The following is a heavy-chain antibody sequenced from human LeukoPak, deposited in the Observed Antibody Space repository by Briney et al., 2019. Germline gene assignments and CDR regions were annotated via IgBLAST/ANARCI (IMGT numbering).Heavy chain of an antibody. J-gene: IGHJ4*02. Sequence: GRSLRLSCKASGLPFSASGMHWVRQAPGKGLEWVAMIWSDGSKTYYADSVEGRFTISRDNSKNTVDLQMNRLGVDDTAVYYCARDKGERSLDHCGQGTLVTVSS. CDR1: GLPFSASG. CDR2: IWSDGSKT. CDR3: ARDKGERSLDH. D-gene: IGHD1-1*01. V-gene: IGHV3-33*01.